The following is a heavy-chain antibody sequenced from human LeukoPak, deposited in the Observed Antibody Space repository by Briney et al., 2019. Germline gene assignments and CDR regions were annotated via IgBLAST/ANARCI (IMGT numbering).Heavy chain of an antibody. CDR1: GFTVSSNY. V-gene: IGHV3-66*01. J-gene: IGHJ4*02. CDR3: ARVDAALDY. Sequence: PGGSLRPSCAASGFTVSSNYMSWVRQAPGKGLEWVSVLYTGGTTYYADSVKGRFTISRDNSKNTVYLDMNSLRAEDTAIYYCARVDAALDYWGQGTLVTVSS. CDR2: LYTGGTT. D-gene: IGHD6-6*01.